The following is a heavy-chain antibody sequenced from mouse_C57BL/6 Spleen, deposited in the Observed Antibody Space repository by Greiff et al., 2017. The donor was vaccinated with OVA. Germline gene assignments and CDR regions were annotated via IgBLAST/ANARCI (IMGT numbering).Heavy chain of an antibody. D-gene: IGHD4-1*01. Sequence: VQLQQSGAELVRPGASVKLSCTASGFNIQDDYMHWVKQRPEQGLEWIGWIDPENGDTEYASKFQGKATITADTSSNTAYLQLSSLTSEDTAVYYCTTPLTGYFDYWGQGTTLTVSS. CDR2: IDPENGDT. J-gene: IGHJ2*01. CDR3: TTPLTGYFDY. V-gene: IGHV14-4*01. CDR1: GFNIQDDY.